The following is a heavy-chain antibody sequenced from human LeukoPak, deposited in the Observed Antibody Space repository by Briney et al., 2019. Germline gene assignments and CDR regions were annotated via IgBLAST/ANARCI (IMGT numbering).Heavy chain of an antibody. Sequence: GGSLRLSCAASGFTFSSYAMHWVRQAPGKGLEYVSAISSNGGSTYYANSVKGRLTISRDNSKNTLYLQMGSLRAEDMAVYYCARGGLLPFDYWGQGTLVTVSS. CDR3: ARGGLLPFDY. V-gene: IGHV3-64*01. CDR1: GFTFSSYA. J-gene: IGHJ4*02. D-gene: IGHD2-15*01. CDR2: ISSNGGST.